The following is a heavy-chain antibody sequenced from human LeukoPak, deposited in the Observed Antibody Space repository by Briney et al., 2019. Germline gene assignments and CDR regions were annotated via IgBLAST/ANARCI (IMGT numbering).Heavy chain of an antibody. Sequence: GGSPRLSCAASGFTFSSYAMSWVRQAPGKGLEWVSAISGSGGSTYYADSVKGRFTISRDNSKNTLYLQMNSLRAEDTAVYYCAKPSQGSSGWSSPSEFDYWGQGTLVTVSS. CDR1: GFTFSSYA. D-gene: IGHD6-19*01. CDR2: ISGSGGST. J-gene: IGHJ4*02. CDR3: AKPSQGSSGWSSPSEFDY. V-gene: IGHV3-23*01.